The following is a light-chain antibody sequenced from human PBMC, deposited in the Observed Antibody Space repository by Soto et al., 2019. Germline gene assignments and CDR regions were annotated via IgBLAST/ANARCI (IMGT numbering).Light chain of an antibody. V-gene: IGKV3-20*01. CDR1: QSFSSSY. Sequence: EIVLTQSPGTLSLSPGERATLSCRARQSFSSSYLAWYQQKPGQAPRLLIYGASSRATGIPDRFSGSGSGTDFTLTISRLEPEDFAVYYCQHYGSALFTFGPGTKVDIK. CDR3: QHYGSALFT. J-gene: IGKJ3*01. CDR2: GAS.